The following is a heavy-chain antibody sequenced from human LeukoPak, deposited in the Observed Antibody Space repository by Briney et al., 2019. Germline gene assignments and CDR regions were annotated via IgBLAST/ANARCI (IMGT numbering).Heavy chain of an antibody. V-gene: IGHV3-48*04. J-gene: IGHJ4*02. Sequence: GGSLRLSCAASGFTFSSYSMNWVRQAPGKGLEWVSYISSSGSTIYYADSVKGRFTISRDNAKNSLYLQMNSLRAEDTAVYYCARDYSSSCLDYWGQGTLVTVSS. CDR3: ARDYSSSCLDY. CDR1: GFTFSSYS. D-gene: IGHD6-13*01. CDR2: ISSSGSTI.